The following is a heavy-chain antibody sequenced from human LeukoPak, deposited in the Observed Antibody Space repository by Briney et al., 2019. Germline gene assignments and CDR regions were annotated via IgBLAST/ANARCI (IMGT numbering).Heavy chain of an antibody. CDR3: ARGRKFITYYYDSSGYYYSY. D-gene: IGHD3-22*01. CDR1: GGSFSNYY. J-gene: IGHJ4*02. Sequence: SETLSLTCAVYGGSFSNYYWSWIRQPPGKGLEWIGEITHSGSTNYNPSLKSRVTISVDTSKNQFSLKLTSVTAADTAVYYCARGRKFITYYYDSSGYYYSYWGQGTLVTVSS. V-gene: IGHV4-34*01. CDR2: ITHSGST.